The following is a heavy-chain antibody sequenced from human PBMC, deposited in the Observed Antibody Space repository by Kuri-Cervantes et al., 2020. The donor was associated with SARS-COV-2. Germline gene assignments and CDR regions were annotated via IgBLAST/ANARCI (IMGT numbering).Heavy chain of an antibody. V-gene: IGHV1-2*02. CDR2: INLYNGDT. CDR3: ARDPGYCSGGTCLDY. D-gene: IGHD2-15*01. CDR1: AYTFTAYY. Sequence: ASDTVSRKASAYTFTAYYIHWVRQAPGQGLEWMGWINLYNGDTNYAQKCQGRVTLTRDTSISTAYMELNRLRADDTAVYYCARDPGYCSGGTCLDYWGQGTLVTVSS. J-gene: IGHJ4*02.